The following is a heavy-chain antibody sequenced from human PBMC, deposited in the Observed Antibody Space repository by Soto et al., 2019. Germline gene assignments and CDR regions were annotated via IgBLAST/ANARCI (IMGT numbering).Heavy chain of an antibody. CDR3: ARGFPLWFDP. CDR2: ISGGGGST. CDR1: GFSFSIYA. D-gene: IGHD3-16*02. V-gene: IGHV3-23*01. J-gene: IGHJ5*02. Sequence: GGSLRLSCAASGFSFSIYAMNWVRQAPGKGLEWVSGISGGGGSTYYADSVKGRFTISRDNSKNTLYLQMNSLRVEDTAVYYCARGFPLWFDPWGQGTLVTVSS.